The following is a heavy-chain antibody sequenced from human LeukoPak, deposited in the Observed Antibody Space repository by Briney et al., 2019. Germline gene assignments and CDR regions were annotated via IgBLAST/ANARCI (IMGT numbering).Heavy chain of an antibody. V-gene: IGHV1-8*01. Sequence: ASVKASCKASGYTFTSYDINWVRQATGQGLEWMGWMNPNSGNTGYAQKFQGRVTMTRNTSISTAYMELSSLRSEDTAVYYCARGHYGSGNIDYWGQGTLVTVSS. D-gene: IGHD3-10*01. CDR1: GYTFTSYD. CDR2: MNPNSGNT. J-gene: IGHJ4*02. CDR3: ARGHYGSGNIDY.